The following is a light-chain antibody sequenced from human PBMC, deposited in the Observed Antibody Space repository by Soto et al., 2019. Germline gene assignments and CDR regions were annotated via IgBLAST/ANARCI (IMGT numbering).Light chain of an antibody. V-gene: IGLV2-14*01. J-gene: IGLJ1*01. CDR1: SSDVGGYNY. CDR3: SSYTSGTTFV. Sequence: QSVLTQPASVSGSPGQSITISCTGTSSDVGGYNYVSWNQQEPGKAPKLMICDVSNRPSGVSNRFSGSKSGNTASLTISGLQAEDEADYYCSSYTSGTTFVFGTGTKVTVL. CDR2: DVS.